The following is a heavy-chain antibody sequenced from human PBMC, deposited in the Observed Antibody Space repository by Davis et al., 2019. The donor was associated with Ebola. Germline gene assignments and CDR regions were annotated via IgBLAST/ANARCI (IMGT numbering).Heavy chain of an antibody. CDR2: IYTGDSDT. CDR1: GNSFNTHW. Sequence: GGSLRLSCKDSGNSFNTHWIGWVRQMPGKGLEWMGIIYTGDSDTRYSPSFRGQVTISADKSIKTAFLQWSSLKASDTAIYYCATLRRTITGMDDGFDIWGQGTMVTVSS. J-gene: IGHJ3*02. CDR3: ATLRRTITGMDDGFDI. D-gene: IGHD1-20*01. V-gene: IGHV5-51*01.